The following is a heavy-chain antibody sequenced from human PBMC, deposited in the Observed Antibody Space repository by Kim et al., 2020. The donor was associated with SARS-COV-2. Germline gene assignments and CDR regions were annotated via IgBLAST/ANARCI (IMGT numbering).Heavy chain of an antibody. V-gene: IGHV3-21*01. CDR3: ARYLHCSSTSCYTGSYFDY. Sequence: GGSLRLSCAASGFTFSSYSMNWVRQAPGKGLEWVSSISSSSSYIYYADSVKGRFTISRDNAKNSLYLQMNSLRAEDTAVYYCARYLHCSSTSCYTGSYFDYWGQGTLVTVSS. D-gene: IGHD2-2*02. CDR2: ISSSSSYI. J-gene: IGHJ4*02. CDR1: GFTFSSYS.